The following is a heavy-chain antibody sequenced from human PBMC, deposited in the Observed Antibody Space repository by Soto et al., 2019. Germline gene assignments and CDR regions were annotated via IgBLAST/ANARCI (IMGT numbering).Heavy chain of an antibody. D-gene: IGHD3-9*01. V-gene: IGHV1-69*13. Sequence: GASVKVSCKSSGGTFSSYSISWVRQAPGQGLECMGGIIPIFGTANYAQKFQGRVTITADESTSTAYMELSSLRSEDTAVYYCARVGYDIFRRMDYYYYYGMDVWSQGTTVTVSS. CDR1: GGTFSSYS. J-gene: IGHJ6*02. CDR2: IIPIFGTA. CDR3: ARVGYDIFRRMDYYYYYGMDV.